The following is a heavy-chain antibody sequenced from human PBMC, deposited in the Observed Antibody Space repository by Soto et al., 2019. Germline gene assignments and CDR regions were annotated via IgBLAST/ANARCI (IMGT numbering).Heavy chain of an antibody. CDR3: ARHYYDSSGYYHLDY. V-gene: IGHV5-51*01. J-gene: IGHJ4*02. CDR2: IYPGDSDT. D-gene: IGHD3-22*01. Sequence: GESLKISCKGSGYSFTSYWIGWVRQMPRKGLGWMGIIYPGDSDTRYSPSLQGQFTISDDKSISTAYPQWSSLRASDTAMYYCARHYYDSSGYYHLDYWRRGTMVAVSS. CDR1: GYSFTSYW.